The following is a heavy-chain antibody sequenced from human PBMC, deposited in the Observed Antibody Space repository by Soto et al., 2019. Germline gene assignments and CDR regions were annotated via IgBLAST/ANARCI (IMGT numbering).Heavy chain of an antibody. CDR3: AKARFVEFYYYGMDV. D-gene: IGHD3-10*01. V-gene: IGHV3-30*18. CDR2: ISYDGSNK. CDR1: GFTFSSYG. Sequence: GGSLRLSCAASGFTFSSYGMHWVRQAPGKGLEWVAVISYDGSNKYYADSVKGRFTISRDNSKNTLYLQMNSLRAEDTAVYYCAKARFVEFYYYGMDVWGQGTTVTVSS. J-gene: IGHJ6*02.